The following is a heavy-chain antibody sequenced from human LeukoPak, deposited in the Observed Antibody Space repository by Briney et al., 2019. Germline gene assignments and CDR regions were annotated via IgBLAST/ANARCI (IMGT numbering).Heavy chain of an antibody. D-gene: IGHD3-10*01. V-gene: IGHV4-59*12. CDR3: ASPSADHLWFGELLD. Sequence: SETLSLTCTVSGGSISSYYWSWIRQPPGKGLEWIGYIYYSGRTNYNPSLKSRVTISIDTSKNQFSLKLSSVTAADTAVYYCASPSADHLWFGELLDWGQGTLVTVSS. CDR2: IYYSGRT. J-gene: IGHJ4*02. CDR1: GGSISSYY.